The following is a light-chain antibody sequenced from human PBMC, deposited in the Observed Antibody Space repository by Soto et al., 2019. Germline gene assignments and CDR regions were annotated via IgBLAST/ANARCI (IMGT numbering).Light chain of an antibody. V-gene: IGKV1-33*01. CDR3: QQSYSTPSIT. J-gene: IGKJ5*01. Sequence: DIQMTQSPSSLSASVGDRVTITCQASQDISNYLNWYQQKPGKAPKLLIYDASNLETGVPSRFSGSGSGTDFTFTISSLQTEDIAKYYCQQSYSTPSITFGHGTRLEIK. CDR2: DAS. CDR1: QDISNY.